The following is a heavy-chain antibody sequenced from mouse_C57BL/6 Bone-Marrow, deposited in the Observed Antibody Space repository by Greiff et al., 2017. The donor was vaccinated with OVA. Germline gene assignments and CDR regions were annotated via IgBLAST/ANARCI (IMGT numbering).Heavy chain of an antibody. D-gene: IGHD2-3*01. CDR3: ARERWLQDFDY. CDR1: GYSITSGYD. CDR2: ISYSGST. Sequence: EVKLMESGPGMVKPSQSLSLTCTVTGYSITSGYDWHWIRHFPGNKLEWIGYISYSGSTNYNPSLKSRISITHDTSKNHFFLKLNSVTTEDTATYYCARERWLQDFDYWGKGTTLTVAS. V-gene: IGHV3-1*01. J-gene: IGHJ2*01.